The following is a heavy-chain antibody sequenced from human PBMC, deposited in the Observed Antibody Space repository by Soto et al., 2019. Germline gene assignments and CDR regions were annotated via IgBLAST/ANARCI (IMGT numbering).Heavy chain of an antibody. J-gene: IGHJ4*02. CDR3: ARGRATIFGVVIIYYFDY. V-gene: IGHV3-7*01. CDR1: GFTFSSYW. CDR2: IKQDGSEK. D-gene: IGHD3-3*01. Sequence: GGSLRLSCAASGFTFSSYWMSWVRQAPGKGLEWVANIKQDGSEKYYVDSVKGRFTISRDNAKNSLYLQMNSLRAEDTAVYYCARGRATIFGVVIIYYFDYWGQGTLVTVSS.